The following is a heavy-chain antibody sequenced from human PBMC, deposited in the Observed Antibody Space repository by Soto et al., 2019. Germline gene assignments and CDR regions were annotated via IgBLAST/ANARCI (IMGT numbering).Heavy chain of an antibody. CDR2: ILYDGSNK. Sequence: PGGSLRLSCAASGFTFSSYALHWVRQAPGKRLEWVAVILYDGSNKYYADSVKGRFTISRDNSKNTLYLQMNSLRNEDTAVYYCARDSSGRYPAYFDYWGQGTLVTVSS. J-gene: IGHJ4*02. CDR3: ARDSSGRYPAYFDY. CDR1: GFTFSSYA. V-gene: IGHV3-30-3*01. D-gene: IGHD1-26*01.